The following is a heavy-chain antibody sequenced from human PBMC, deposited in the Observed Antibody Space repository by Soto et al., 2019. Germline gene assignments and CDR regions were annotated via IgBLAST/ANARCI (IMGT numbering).Heavy chain of an antibody. D-gene: IGHD2-2*01. V-gene: IGHV3-7*02. CDR1: GLTFSSYW. Sequence: PGGSLRLSCAVSGLTFSSYWMSWVRQAPGEGLEWVANINQDGSKNDYLDSVKGRFTISRDNSKNTLYLQMNSLRAEDTAMYYCAILFSFGCSSTSCYAFDIWGKGTMVTVSS. CDR3: AILFSFGCSSTSCYAFDI. CDR2: INQDGSKN. J-gene: IGHJ3*02.